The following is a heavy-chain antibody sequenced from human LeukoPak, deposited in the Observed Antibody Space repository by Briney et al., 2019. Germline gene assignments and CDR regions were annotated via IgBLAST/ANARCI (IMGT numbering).Heavy chain of an antibody. Sequence: GGSLRLPCAASGFTFSSYWMSWVRQAPGKGLEWVANIKQDGSEKYYVDSVKGRFTISRDNAKNSLYLQMNSLRAEDTAVYYCARGTRYYYDSSGYFDYWGQGTLVTVSS. J-gene: IGHJ4*02. CDR2: IKQDGSEK. V-gene: IGHV3-7*01. CDR1: GFTFSSYW. CDR3: ARGTRYYYDSSGYFDY. D-gene: IGHD3-22*01.